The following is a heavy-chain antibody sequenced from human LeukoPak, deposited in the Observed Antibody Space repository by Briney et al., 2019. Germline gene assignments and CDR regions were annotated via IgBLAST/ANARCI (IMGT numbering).Heavy chain of an antibody. V-gene: IGHV1-8*01. Sequence: APVKVSCKASGYTFTSYDINWVRQATGQGLEWMGWMNPNSGNTGYAQKFQGRVTMTRNNSISTAYMQLSSLRSEDTAVYYCARGVRYHRGSSGYYPFPYWGQGTLVTVSS. CDR2: MNPNSGNT. D-gene: IGHD3-22*01. CDR1: GYTFTSYD. CDR3: ARGVRYHRGSSGYYPFPY. J-gene: IGHJ4*02.